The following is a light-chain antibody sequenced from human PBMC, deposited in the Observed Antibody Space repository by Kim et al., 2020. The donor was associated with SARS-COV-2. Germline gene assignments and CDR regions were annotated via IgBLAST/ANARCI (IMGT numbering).Light chain of an antibody. Sequence: SSELTQDPAVSVALGQTVRITCQGDSLRSYYATWYQQKPGQAPILVIYGKNNRPSGIPDRFPGSSSGNTASLTLTGTQAGDEADYYCNSRDSNDNVVFGGGTQLTVL. CDR1: SLRSYY. CDR2: GKN. V-gene: IGLV3-19*01. CDR3: NSRDSNDNVV. J-gene: IGLJ2*01.